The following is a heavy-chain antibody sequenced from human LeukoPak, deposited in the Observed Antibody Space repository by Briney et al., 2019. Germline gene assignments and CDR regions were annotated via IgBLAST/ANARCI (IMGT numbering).Heavy chain of an antibody. CDR1: GFTFDDYA. CDR2: ISWNSGSI. Sequence: GGSLRLSCAASGFTFDDYAMHWVRQAPGKGLEWVSGISWNSGSIGYADSVKGRFTISRDNAKNSLYLQMNSLRAEDTALYYCAKDLDALSNWNYFDYWGQGTLVTVSS. J-gene: IGHJ4*02. V-gene: IGHV3-9*01. CDR3: AKDLDALSNWNYFDY. D-gene: IGHD3-3*01.